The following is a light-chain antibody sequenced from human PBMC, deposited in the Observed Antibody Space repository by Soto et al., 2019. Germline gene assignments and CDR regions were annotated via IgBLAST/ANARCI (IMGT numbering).Light chain of an antibody. CDR2: GAS. J-gene: IGKJ4*01. V-gene: IGKV3-20*01. Sequence: EIVLTQSPGTLSLSPGKRATLSCRASQSISSSYLAWYQQRPGQAPRLLIYGASSRATGIPDRFSGSGSGTDFTLTISRLEPEDFAVYHCQQYVSIPLTFGGGTKVDIK. CDR1: QSISSSY. CDR3: QQYVSIPLT.